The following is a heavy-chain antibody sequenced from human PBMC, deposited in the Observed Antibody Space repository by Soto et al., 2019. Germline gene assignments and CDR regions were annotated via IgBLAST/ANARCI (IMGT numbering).Heavy chain of an antibody. D-gene: IGHD2-2*01. V-gene: IGHV1-69*13. CDR1: GGTFSSYA. Sequence: SVKVSCKASGGTFSSYAISWVRQAPGQGLEWMGGIIPIFGTANYAQKFQGGVTITADESTSTAYMELSSLRSEDTAVYYCARDRTRYCSSTSCYSFDYWGQGTLVTVSS. CDR2: IIPIFGTA. CDR3: ARDRTRYCSSTSCYSFDY. J-gene: IGHJ4*02.